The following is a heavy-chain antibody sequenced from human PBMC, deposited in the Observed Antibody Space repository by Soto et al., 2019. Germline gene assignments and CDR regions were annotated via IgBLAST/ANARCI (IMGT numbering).Heavy chain of an antibody. J-gene: IGHJ6*02. V-gene: IGHV3-30-3*01. CDR3: ARGAATPMRYYYYSMDV. CDR1: GFTFSSYA. D-gene: IGHD2-15*01. Sequence: GGSLRLSCAASGFTFSSYAMHLVRQAPGKGLEWVAVISYDGSNKYYADSVKGRFTISRDNSKNTLYLQMNSLRAEDTAVYYCARGAATPMRYYYYSMDVWGQGTTVTVS. CDR2: ISYDGSNK.